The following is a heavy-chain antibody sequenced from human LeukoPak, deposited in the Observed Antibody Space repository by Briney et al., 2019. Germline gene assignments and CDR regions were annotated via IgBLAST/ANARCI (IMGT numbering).Heavy chain of an antibody. CDR3: ARETSEDIVVVPAAHNTHYFDY. D-gene: IGHD2-2*01. CDR2: ISAYNGNT. V-gene: IGHV1-18*01. CDR1: GYTFTSYG. J-gene: IGHJ4*02. Sequence: ASVKVSCKASGYTFTSYGISWVRQAPGQGLEWMGWISAYNGNTNYAQKLQGRVTMTTDTSTSTAYMELRSLRSDDTAVYYCARETSEDIVVVPAAHNTHYFDYWGQGTLVTVSS.